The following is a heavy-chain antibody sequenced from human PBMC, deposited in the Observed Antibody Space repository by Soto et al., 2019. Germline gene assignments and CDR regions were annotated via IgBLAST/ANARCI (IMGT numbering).Heavy chain of an antibody. D-gene: IGHD3-22*01. CDR3: ARGDRLRVVVTHYYYYGMDA. Sequence: QVQLVQSGAEVKKPGASVKVSCKASGYTCTGYYMHWVRQAPGQGLEWMGWINPNSGGTNYAQKFQGRVTMTRDTSISTAYMELSRLRSDDTAVYYCARGDRLRVVVTHYYYYGMDAWGQGTTVTVSS. CDR1: GYTCTGYY. J-gene: IGHJ6*02. V-gene: IGHV1-2*02. CDR2: INPNSGGT.